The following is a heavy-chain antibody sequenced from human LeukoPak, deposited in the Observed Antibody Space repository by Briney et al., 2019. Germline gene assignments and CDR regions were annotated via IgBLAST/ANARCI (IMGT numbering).Heavy chain of an antibody. CDR3: AKSSSYYDSRGHYSPDYFDY. V-gene: IGHV3-30*18. J-gene: IGHJ4*02. D-gene: IGHD3-22*01. Sequence: GGSLRLSCAASGFTFSSYAMHWVRQAPGKGLEWVAVISYGGSNKYYTDSVKGRFTISRDNSKNTLYLQMNSLRAEDTAVYYCAKSSSYYDSRGHYSPDYFDYWGQGTLVTVSS. CDR1: GFTFSSYA. CDR2: ISYGGSNK.